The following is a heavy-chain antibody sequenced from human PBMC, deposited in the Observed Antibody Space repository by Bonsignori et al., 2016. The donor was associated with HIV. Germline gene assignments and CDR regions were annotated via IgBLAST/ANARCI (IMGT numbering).Heavy chain of an antibody. D-gene: IGHD4-11*01. CDR1: GGSISSGSYY. CDR3: ARDSKTTVTTYYYYYYYMDV. V-gene: IGHV4-61*02. CDR2: IYTSGST. J-gene: IGHJ6*03. Sequence: SETLSLTCTVSGGSISSGSYYWSWIRQPAGKGLEWIGRIYTSGSTNYNPSLKSRVTISVDTSKNQFSLKLSSVTAADTAVYYCARDSKTTVTTYYYYYYYMDVWGKGTTVTVSS.